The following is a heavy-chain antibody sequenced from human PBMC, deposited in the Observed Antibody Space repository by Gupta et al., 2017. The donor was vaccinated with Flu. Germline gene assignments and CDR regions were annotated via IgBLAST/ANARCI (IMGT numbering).Heavy chain of an antibody. Sequence: VQLRHLGPQLKKPGSSVKSPAKASVNTFSSFGIGWVRQAPGQGLEWLGGISVYTGNRDYGQNLQDRVTMTTDTSTSTAYMERRSLRSDDTAVYYCARIQQYYYASGSLNDWGQGTRVTVSS. V-gene: IGHV1-18*01. CDR3: ARIQQYYYASGSLND. J-gene: IGHJ4*02. CDR1: VNTFSSFG. D-gene: IGHD3-10*01. CDR2: ISVYTGNR.